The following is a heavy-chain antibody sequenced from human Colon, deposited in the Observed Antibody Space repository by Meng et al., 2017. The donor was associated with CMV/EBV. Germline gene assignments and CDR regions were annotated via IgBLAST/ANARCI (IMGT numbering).Heavy chain of an antibody. J-gene: IGHJ4*02. CDR1: GFTFSSHA. CDR3: AKGSRDGFNGLFDY. V-gene: IGHV3-23*01. CDR2: FSRNAEDT. D-gene: IGHD5-24*01. Sequence: RGSLRLSCLASGFTFSSHAMSWFRQAPGKGLEWVSGFSRNAEDTYYADSVRGRFTMSRDTSKNTLYLQMNSLRAEDTAVYYCAKGSRDGFNGLFDYWGQGALVTVSS.